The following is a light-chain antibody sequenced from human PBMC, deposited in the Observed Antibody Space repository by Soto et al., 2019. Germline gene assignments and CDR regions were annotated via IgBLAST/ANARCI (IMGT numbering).Light chain of an antibody. CDR3: MQGTHWPWT. J-gene: IGKJ1*01. CDR2: KVS. V-gene: IGKV2-30*02. CDR1: HRLVHRDGYTY. Sequence: DVVLTQSPLSLPVTLGQPASISCRSSHRLVHRDGYTYLNWFHQRPGQSPRRLIYKVSNWDSGVPERFGGSGSGTDFTLRISRVEAEDVGIYYCMQGTHWPWTLGQGTKVEI.